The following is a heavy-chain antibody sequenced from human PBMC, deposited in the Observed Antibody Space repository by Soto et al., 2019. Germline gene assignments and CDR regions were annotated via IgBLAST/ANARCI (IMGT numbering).Heavy chain of an antibody. J-gene: IGHJ6*02. Sequence: PSQTLSLTCAISGDSVTSNSATWNWIRQSPSRGLEWLGRTYYRSKWYNDYAVSVKSRIIINSDTSKNQFSLQLNSVTPEDTAVYYCARGVSIAVAATSNYYGMDVWSRGTTVTVSS. D-gene: IGHD6-19*01. CDR1: GDSVTSNSAT. CDR3: ARGVSIAVAATSNYYGMDV. V-gene: IGHV6-1*01. CDR2: TYYRSKWYN.